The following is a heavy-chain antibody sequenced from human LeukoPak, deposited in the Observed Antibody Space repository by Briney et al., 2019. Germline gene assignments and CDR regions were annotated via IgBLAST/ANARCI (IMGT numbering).Heavy chain of an antibody. CDR2: INHSGRT. CDR1: GGSFSGYC. D-gene: IGHD3-22*01. CDR3: ARGRRVGITMIVVVSHFDY. J-gene: IGHJ4*02. Sequence: SETLSLTCAVYGGSFSGYCWSWIRQPPGKGLEWIGEINHSGRTNYNPSLKSRVTISVDTSKNQFSLKLSSVTAADTAVYYCARGRRVGITMIVVVSHFDYWGQGTLVTVSS. V-gene: IGHV4-34*01.